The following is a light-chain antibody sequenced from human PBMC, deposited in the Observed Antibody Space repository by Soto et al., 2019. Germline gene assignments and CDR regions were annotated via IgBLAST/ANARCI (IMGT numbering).Light chain of an antibody. CDR1: QSVFYSSTNKNY. J-gene: IGKJ4*01. Sequence: DIVMTQSPDSLAVSLGERATINCKSSQSVFYSSTNKNYLAWYQQRPGQPPKLLIYWASNRESGVPARFSGSGSGTAFTLTISSLHAEDVAVYYCQQYYGSPLTFGGGTKVEIK. CDR3: QQYYGSPLT. CDR2: WAS. V-gene: IGKV4-1*01.